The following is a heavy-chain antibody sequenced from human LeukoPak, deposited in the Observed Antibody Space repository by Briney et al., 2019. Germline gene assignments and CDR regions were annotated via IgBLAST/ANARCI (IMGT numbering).Heavy chain of an antibody. CDR1: GFTFSSYA. J-gene: IGHJ3*02. CDR2: ISYDGSNK. Sequence: GGSLRLSCAASGFTFSSYAMHWVRQAPGKGLEWVAVISYDGSNKYYADSVKGRFTISRDNSKNTLYLQMNSLRAEDTAVYYCAREVNYSGSYSGKAFDIWGQGTMVTVSS. V-gene: IGHV3-30-3*01. D-gene: IGHD1-26*01. CDR3: AREVNYSGSYSGKAFDI.